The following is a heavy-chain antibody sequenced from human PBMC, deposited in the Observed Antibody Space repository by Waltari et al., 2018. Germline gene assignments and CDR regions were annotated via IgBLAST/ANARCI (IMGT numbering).Heavy chain of an antibody. CDR2: INHSGST. CDR1: GGSFSGYY. V-gene: IGHV4-34*01. Sequence: QVQLQQWGAGLLKPSETLSLTCAVYGGSFSGYYWSWIRQPPGKGLEGIGEINHSGSTNYNPSLKSRVTISVDTSKNQFSLKLSSVTAADTAVYYCARGPLRITMIVVALQPYYFDYWGQGTLVTVSA. CDR3: ARGPLRITMIVVALQPYYFDY. D-gene: IGHD3-22*01. J-gene: IGHJ4*02.